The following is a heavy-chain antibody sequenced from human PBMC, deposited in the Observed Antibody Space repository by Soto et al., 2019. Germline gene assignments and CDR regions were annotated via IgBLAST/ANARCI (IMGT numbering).Heavy chain of an antibody. CDR2: INPNRGGT. CDR3: AGGQACEEAGVSGAFDI. Sequence: ASVKVSCKASGYTFTGYYMHWVRQAPGQGLEWMGWINPNRGGTNYAQKFQGWVTMTRDTTISTAYMERSRLRSDDTAVYYCAGGQACEEAGVSGAFDIWGQGTRVTVSS. J-gene: IGHJ3*02. V-gene: IGHV1-2*04. CDR1: GYTFTGYY. D-gene: IGHD3-10*01.